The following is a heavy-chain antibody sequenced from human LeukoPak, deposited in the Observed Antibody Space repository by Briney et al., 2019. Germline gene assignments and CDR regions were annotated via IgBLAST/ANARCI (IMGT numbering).Heavy chain of an antibody. CDR2: IIPIFGTA. J-gene: IGHJ6*02. Sequence: SVKVSCKASGGTFSSYAISWVRQAPGQGLEWMGGIIPIFGTANYAQKFQGRVTITADESTSTAYMELSSLRSEDTAVFYVAGDEGGLVGGCGGVLGGGCGGIAYYGLAVWAEGPRSPSP. CDR3: AGDEGGLVGGCGGVLGGGCGGIAYYGLAV. D-gene: IGHD2-21*01. CDR1: GGTFSSYA. V-gene: IGHV1-69*13.